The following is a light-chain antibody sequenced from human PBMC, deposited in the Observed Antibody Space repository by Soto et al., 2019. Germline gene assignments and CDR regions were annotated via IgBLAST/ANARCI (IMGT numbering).Light chain of an antibody. CDR3: QQRSNWPYT. CDR2: DAS. V-gene: IGKV3-11*01. CDR1: QSVSSY. J-gene: IGKJ2*01. Sequence: ETVLTQSPATLSLSPGERATLSCRASQSVSSYLAWYQLKPDQAPRLLIYDASNRATGIPARFSGSGSGADFTLIISSLEPEDFAVYYCQQRSNWPYTFGQGTKLEIK.